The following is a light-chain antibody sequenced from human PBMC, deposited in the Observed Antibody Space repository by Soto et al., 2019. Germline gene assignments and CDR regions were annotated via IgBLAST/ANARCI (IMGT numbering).Light chain of an antibody. Sequence: QSALTQPASVSGSPGQSITISCTGTSSDVGGYDYVSWYQHHPGKAPKLMIYDVSNRPSGVSNRFSGYKSGNTASLTISGLQAEDEADYYCSSYTSSSLDVFGTGTKVTVL. V-gene: IGLV2-14*03. CDR3: SSYTSSSLDV. CDR2: DVS. CDR1: SSDVGGYDY. J-gene: IGLJ1*01.